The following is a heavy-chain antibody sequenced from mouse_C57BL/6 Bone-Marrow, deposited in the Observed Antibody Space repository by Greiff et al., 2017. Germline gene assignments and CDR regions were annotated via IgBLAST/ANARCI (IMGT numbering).Heavy chain of an antibody. J-gene: IGHJ2*01. CDR3: AWGDDGYWYYFDY. D-gene: IGHD2-3*01. V-gene: IGHV1-63*01. CDR2: IYPGGGYT. CDR1: GYTFTNYW. Sequence: VQLQQSGAELVRPGTSVKMSCKASGYTFTNYWIGWAKQRPGHGLEWIGDIYPGGGYTNYNEKFKGKATLTEDKSSSTAYMQFSSLTSEDSAMYYCAWGDDGYWYYFDYWGQGTTLTVSS.